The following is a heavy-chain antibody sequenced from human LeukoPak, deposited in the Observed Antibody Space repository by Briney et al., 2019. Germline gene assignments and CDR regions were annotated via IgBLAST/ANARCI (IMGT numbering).Heavy chain of an antibody. CDR1: GFTFSSYA. V-gene: IGHV3-30-3*01. D-gene: IGHD3-22*01. CDR3: ARVDDSSGYYYSY. Sequence: PGGSLRLSCAASGFTFSSYAMHWVRQAPGKGLEWVAVISYDGSNKYYADSVKGRFTISRDNAKNSLYLRMNSLRAEDTAVYYCARVDDSSGYYYSYWGQGTLVTVSS. CDR2: ISYDGSNK. J-gene: IGHJ4*02.